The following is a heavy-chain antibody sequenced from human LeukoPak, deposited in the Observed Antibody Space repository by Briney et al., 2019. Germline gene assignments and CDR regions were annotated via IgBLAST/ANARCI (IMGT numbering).Heavy chain of an antibody. Sequence: PSETLSLTCAVYGGSFSGYYWSWIRQPPGKGLEWIGEINHSGSTNYNPSLKSRVTISVDTSKNQFSLKLSSVTAADTAMYYCARRRGYGDYGPDDAFDIWGQGTMVTVSS. V-gene: IGHV4-34*01. J-gene: IGHJ3*02. CDR3: ARRRGYGDYGPDDAFDI. CDR1: GGSFSGYY. CDR2: INHSGST. D-gene: IGHD4-17*01.